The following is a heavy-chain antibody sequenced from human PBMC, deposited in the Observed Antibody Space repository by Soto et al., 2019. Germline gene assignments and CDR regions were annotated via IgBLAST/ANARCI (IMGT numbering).Heavy chain of an antibody. CDR2: IYHSGST. CDR1: GGSISSSNW. Sequence: SETLSLTCAVSGGSISSSNWWSWVRQPPGKGLEWIGEIYHSGSTNYNPSLKSRVTISVDKPKNQFSLKLSSVTAADTAVYYCASDRPSVDTAMAWGYYYYYGMDVWGQGTTVTVSS. D-gene: IGHD5-18*01. V-gene: IGHV4-4*02. J-gene: IGHJ6*02. CDR3: ASDRPSVDTAMAWGYYYYYGMDV.